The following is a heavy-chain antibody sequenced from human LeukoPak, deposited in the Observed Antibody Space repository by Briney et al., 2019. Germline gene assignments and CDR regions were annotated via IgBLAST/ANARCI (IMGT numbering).Heavy chain of an antibody. J-gene: IGHJ4*02. CDR3: ATYRRPFSDWGSYYFDY. D-gene: IGHD3-16*01. CDR1: GFTFTDYY. CDR2: ISSSGSTI. V-gene: IGHV3-11*01. Sequence: PGGSLRLSCAASGFTFTDYYMSWIRQAPGKGLEWLSYISSSGSTIFYADSVKGRFIISRDNSKNTLYLQLNSLRAEDTALYYCATYRRPFSDWGSYYFDYWGQGTLVTVSS.